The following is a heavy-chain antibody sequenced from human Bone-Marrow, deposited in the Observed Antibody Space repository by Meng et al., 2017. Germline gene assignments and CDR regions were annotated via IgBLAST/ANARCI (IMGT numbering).Heavy chain of an antibody. V-gene: IGHV3-21*04. CDR2: ISPTSTNI. CDR3: ASQGKITIFGVVNRGSWEFDY. CDR1: GFTFNNYP. Sequence: GESLKISCAASGFTFNNYPVNWVRQAPGKGLEWVSSISPTSTNIEYAESVKGRFTISRDNAKNSLYLEMSSLRAEDTAVYYCASQGKITIFGVVNRGSWEFDYWGQGTLVTVSS. D-gene: IGHD3-3*01. J-gene: IGHJ4*02.